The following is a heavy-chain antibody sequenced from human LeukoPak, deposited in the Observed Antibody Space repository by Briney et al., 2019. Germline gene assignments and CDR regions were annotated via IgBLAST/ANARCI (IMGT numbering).Heavy chain of an antibody. J-gene: IGHJ4*02. CDR2: INWNGGSP. CDR3: ARDKNYYDSSGRRKVTDY. CDR1: GFTFDDYG. D-gene: IGHD3-22*01. V-gene: IGHV3-20*04. Sequence: GGSLRLSCVASGFTFDDYGMTWVRQAPGQGLEWVSFINWNGGSPGYADSVRGRFTISRDNAKNSLYLQMNSLRAEDTAIYYCARDKNYYDSSGRRKVTDYWGQGTLVTVSS.